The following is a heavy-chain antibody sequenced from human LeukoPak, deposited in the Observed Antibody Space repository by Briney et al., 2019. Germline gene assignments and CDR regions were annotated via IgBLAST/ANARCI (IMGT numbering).Heavy chain of an antibody. V-gene: IGHV3-23*01. D-gene: IGHD4-17*01. CDR3: ARSWGTVTTLNFFDY. CDR1: GFTFSSYA. CDR2: ISISGGTT. J-gene: IGHJ4*02. Sequence: PGGSLRLSCAASGFTFSSYAMSWVRQAPGKGLEWVSAISISGGTTYYADSVKGRFTISRDNSKNTLYLQMNSLRAEDTAVYYCARSWGTVTTLNFFDYWGQGTLVTVSS.